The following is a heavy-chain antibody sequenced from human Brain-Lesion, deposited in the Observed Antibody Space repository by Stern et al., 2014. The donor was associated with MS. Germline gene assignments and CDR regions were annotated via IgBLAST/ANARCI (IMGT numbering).Heavy chain of an antibody. Sequence: QLVQSGAEVKKPGASVKVSCKTSGYIFTGYYIHWVRQAPGQGLEWMAWINPNTGGTKYAQKFQGRVTMSRDTSISTAYVELSRLTSDDTAVYYCARDQRGITIFGVVTDYYYLGMDVWGQGTTVTVSS. J-gene: IGHJ6*02. CDR2: INPNTGGT. CDR3: ARDQRGITIFGVVTDYYYLGMDV. V-gene: IGHV1-2*02. D-gene: IGHD3-3*01. CDR1: GYIFTGYY.